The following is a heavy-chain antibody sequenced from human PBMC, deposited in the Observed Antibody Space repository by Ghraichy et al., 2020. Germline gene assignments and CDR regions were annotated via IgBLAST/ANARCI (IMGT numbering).Heavy chain of an antibody. D-gene: IGHD2-15*01. J-gene: IGHJ4*02. V-gene: IGHV3-7*03. CDR3: ARGRYCSSGSCWLDY. CDR1: GLTFITYY. Sequence: GESLNISCAASGLTFITYYMTWVRQAPGKGLEWVANIKPDGSEKYYVDSVKGRFTISRDDAKDSLYLQMNSLRAEDTAVYYCARGRYCSSGSCWLDYWGQGTLVTVSS. CDR2: IKPDGSEK.